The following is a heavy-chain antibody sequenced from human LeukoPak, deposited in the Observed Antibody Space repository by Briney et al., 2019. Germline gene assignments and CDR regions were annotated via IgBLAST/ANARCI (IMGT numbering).Heavy chain of an antibody. CDR3: AKDKTVYSYGFDY. D-gene: IGHD5-18*01. J-gene: IGHJ4*02. Sequence: GRSLRLSCAASGFTFSSYGMHWVRQAPGKGLEWVAVISYDGSNKYYADSVKGRFTISRDNSKNTLYLQMNSLRAEDTAVYYCAKDKTVYSYGFDYWGQGTLVTVSS. V-gene: IGHV3-30*18. CDR1: GFTFSSYG. CDR2: ISYDGSNK.